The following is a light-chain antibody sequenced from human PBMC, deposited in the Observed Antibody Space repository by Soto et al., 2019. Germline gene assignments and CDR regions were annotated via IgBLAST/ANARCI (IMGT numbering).Light chain of an antibody. CDR1: SGDVGGYNY. CDR3: SSYAGTHTVL. CDR2: DVS. Sequence: QSALTQPRSVSGSPGQSVTISCTGTSGDVGGYNYISWYQQHPGKAPKLMIFDVSKWPSGVPDRFSGSKSANTASLTISGLQAEDEADYYCSSYAGTHTVLFGGGTKLTVL. V-gene: IGLV2-11*01. J-gene: IGLJ2*01.